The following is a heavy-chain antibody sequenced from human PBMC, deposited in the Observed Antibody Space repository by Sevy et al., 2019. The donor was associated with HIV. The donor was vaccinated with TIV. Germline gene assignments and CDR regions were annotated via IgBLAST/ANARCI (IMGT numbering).Heavy chain of an antibody. J-gene: IGHJ4*02. V-gene: IGHV5-51*01. CDR3: SGSECNGGNCFSIDY. D-gene: IGHD2-21*01. CDR2: VNPDDSET. Sequence: GESLKISCKGSGYTFANYWIGWVRQTPGKGLEWMGAVNPDDSETRYNPYFQGQVIISAAMSMNTAYLQLRSLKASDTAMYYCSGSECNGGNCFSIDYWGQGSLVTVSS. CDR1: GYTFANYW.